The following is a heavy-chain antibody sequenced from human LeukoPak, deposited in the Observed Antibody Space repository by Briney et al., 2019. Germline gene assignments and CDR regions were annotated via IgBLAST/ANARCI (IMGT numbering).Heavy chain of an antibody. Sequence: SETLSLTCTVSGGSISSSSYYWGWIRQPPGKGLEWIGSIYYSGSTYYNPSPKSRVTISVDTSKNQFSLKLSSVTAADTAVYYCARAHRRGSGWYEDWSLFDYWGQGTLVTVSS. J-gene: IGHJ4*02. D-gene: IGHD6-19*01. CDR3: ARAHRRGSGWYEDWSLFDY. CDR1: GGSISSSSYY. CDR2: IYYSGST. V-gene: IGHV4-39*01.